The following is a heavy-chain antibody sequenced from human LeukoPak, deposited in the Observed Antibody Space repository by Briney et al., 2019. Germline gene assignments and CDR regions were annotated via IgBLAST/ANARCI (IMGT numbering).Heavy chain of an antibody. J-gene: IGHJ6*02. Sequence: GSLRLSCAASGFTFSSYAMHWVRQAPGKGLEWVAVISYDGSNKYYADSVKGRFTISRDNSKNTLYLQMNSLRAEDTAVYYCAMPDRDSSGYWYYYYGMDVWGQGTTVTVSS. V-gene: IGHV3-30-3*01. D-gene: IGHD3-22*01. CDR2: ISYDGSNK. CDR3: AMPDRDSSGYWYYYYGMDV. CDR1: GFTFSSYA.